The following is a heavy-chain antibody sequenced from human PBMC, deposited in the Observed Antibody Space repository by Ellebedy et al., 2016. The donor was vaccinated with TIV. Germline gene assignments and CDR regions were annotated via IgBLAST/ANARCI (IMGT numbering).Heavy chain of an antibody. D-gene: IGHD3-10*01. V-gene: IGHV1-24*01. CDR2: FDPEEGET. Sequence: AASVKVSCKVSGYTLSELSMHWVRQAPGKGLEWMGGFDPEEGETIYAQKFPGRVTMTEETSTDTAYMELSSLRSEDTAVYYCATTPLFVGSYNDRGQIHENALEIWGQGTMVSVSS. J-gene: IGHJ3*02. CDR1: GYTLSELS. CDR3: ATTPLFVGSYNDRGQIHENALEI.